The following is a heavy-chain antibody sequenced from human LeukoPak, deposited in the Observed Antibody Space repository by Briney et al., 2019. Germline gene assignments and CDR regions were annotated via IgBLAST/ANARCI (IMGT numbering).Heavy chain of an antibody. CDR1: GGSISSGGYY. D-gene: IGHD6-13*01. CDR3: ARSPPPIKYSSSHNVNWFDP. CDR2: INHSGST. J-gene: IGHJ5*02. Sequence: SETLSLTCTVSGGSISSGGYYWSWIRQPPGKGLEWIGEINHSGSTNYNPSLKSRVTISVDTSKNQFSLKLSSVTAADTAVYYCARSPPPIKYSSSHNVNWFDPWGQGTLVTVSS. V-gene: IGHV4-39*07.